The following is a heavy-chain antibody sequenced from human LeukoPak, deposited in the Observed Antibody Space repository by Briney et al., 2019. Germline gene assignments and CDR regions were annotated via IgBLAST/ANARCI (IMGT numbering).Heavy chain of an antibody. CDR2: IKTDGSST. Sequence: GGSLRLSCAASGLIFSNYWMHWVRQAPGKGLVWVSRIKTDGSSTFYADSVKGRFTISRDNAKNTMYLQMNSLRVEDTAVYYCVSDTALGYWGQGTLVTVSS. D-gene: IGHD5-18*01. CDR1: GLIFSNYW. CDR3: VSDTALGY. V-gene: IGHV3-74*01. J-gene: IGHJ4*02.